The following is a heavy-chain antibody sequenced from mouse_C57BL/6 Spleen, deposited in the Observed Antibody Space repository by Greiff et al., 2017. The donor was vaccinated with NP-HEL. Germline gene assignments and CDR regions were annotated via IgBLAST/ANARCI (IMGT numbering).Heavy chain of an antibody. Sequence: LEESGAELVKPGASVKISCKASGYAFSSYWMNWVKQRPGKGLEWIGQIYPGDGDTNYNGKFKGKATLTADKSSSTAYMQLSSLTSEDSAVYFCARYGNYGYFDVWGTGTTVTVSS. J-gene: IGHJ1*03. CDR2: IYPGDGDT. V-gene: IGHV1-80*01. D-gene: IGHD2-1*01. CDR3: ARYGNYGYFDV. CDR1: GYAFSSYW.